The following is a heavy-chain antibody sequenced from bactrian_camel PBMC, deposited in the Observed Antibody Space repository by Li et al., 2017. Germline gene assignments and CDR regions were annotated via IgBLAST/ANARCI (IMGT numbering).Heavy chain of an antibody. J-gene: IGHJ6*01. Sequence: HVQLVESGGGLVQPGGSLTLSCAAFRVTYSPYCMAWFQQTPGKEREWVASIDIDDNLMYAESVKGRFTISRWNPEKTMYLEMNSLKPEDTAMYYCAAEAGQWWSRLREADFYYWGQGTQVTVS. CDR2: IDIDDNL. V-gene: IGHV3S53*01. CDR1: RVTYSPYC. D-gene: IGHD2*01. CDR3: AAEAGQWWSRLREADFYY.